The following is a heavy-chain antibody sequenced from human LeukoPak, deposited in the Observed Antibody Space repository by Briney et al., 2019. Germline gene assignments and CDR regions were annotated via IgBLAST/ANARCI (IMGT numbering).Heavy chain of an antibody. CDR3: ARDDSWAFDI. D-gene: IGHD2-15*01. Sequence: GGSLRLSCAAAWIHLSHQWMHRARQAPGKGLVWVSRISPDGSSALYADSVKGRFTISRYYAKNSRYMQMDSLRYEDTAVYHCARDDSWAFDIWGQGAMVTVSS. CDR1: IHLSHQW. J-gene: IGHJ3*02. CDR2: ISPDGSSA. V-gene: IGHV3-74*01.